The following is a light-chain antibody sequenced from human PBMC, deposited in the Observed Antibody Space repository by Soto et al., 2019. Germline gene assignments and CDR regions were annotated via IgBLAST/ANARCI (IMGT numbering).Light chain of an antibody. CDR1: QGISSA. CDR3: QQFNSYLLT. V-gene: IGKV1-13*02. J-gene: IGKJ4*01. CDR2: DAS. Sequence: AIQLTQSPSSLSASVGDRVTITCRASQGISSALAWYQQKPGKAPKLLIYDASRLESGVPSRFSGSGSGTDSTLTICSLQPEDFATYYCQQFNSYLLTSGGGTKVDIK.